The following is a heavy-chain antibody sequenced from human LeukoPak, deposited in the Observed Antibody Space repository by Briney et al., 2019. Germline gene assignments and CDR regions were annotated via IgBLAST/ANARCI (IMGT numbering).Heavy chain of an antibody. CDR1: GGSVTNYY. V-gene: IGHV4-59*08. Sequence: SEPLSLTCPVSGGSVTNYYWSWLRQPPGKGLEWMGYIYYTGTTNYNPSLKSRATISVDTTKNQFSLELNSVTAADTADYYGARHGALWASSGLYMWSAFVCWEEGTMVTVSS. D-gene: IGHD3-22*01. CDR3: ARHGALWASSGLYMWSAFVC. J-gene: IGHJ3*01. CDR2: IYYTGTT.